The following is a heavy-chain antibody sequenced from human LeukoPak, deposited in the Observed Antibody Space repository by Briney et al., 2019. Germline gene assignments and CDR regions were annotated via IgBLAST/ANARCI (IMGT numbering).Heavy chain of an antibody. V-gene: IGHV3-11*04. D-gene: IGHD3-10*02. J-gene: IGHJ6*04. CDR1: GFTFSDFY. CDR3: AELGITTIGGV. Sequence: GGSLRLSCAASGFTFSDFYMSWIRQAPGKGLEWVSYISTNGSTIYYADSVKGRFTISRDNAKNSLYLQMNSLRAEDTAVYYCAELGITTIGGVWGKGTTVTISS. CDR2: ISTNGSTI.